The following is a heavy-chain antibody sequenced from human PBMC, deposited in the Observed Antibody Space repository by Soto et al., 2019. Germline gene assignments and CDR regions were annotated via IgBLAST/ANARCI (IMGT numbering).Heavy chain of an antibody. CDR3: ARNTMVRGVGGGMDV. V-gene: IGHV1-69*12. J-gene: IGHJ6*02. Sequence: QVQLVQSGAEVKKPGSSVKVSCKASGGTFSSYAISWVRQAPGQGLEWMGGIIPIFGTANYAQKFQGRVTIXXDXSMXTAYMELSSLRSEDTAVYYCARNTMVRGVGGGMDVWGQGTTVTVSS. CDR1: GGTFSSYA. CDR2: IIPIFGTA. D-gene: IGHD3-10*01.